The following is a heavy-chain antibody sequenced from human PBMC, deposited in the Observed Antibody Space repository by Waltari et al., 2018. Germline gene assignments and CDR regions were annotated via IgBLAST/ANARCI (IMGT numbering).Heavy chain of an antibody. CDR2: ISRGSDTI. J-gene: IGHJ5*02. CDR3: ARDTILDP. Sequence: EVQLVESGGGLVQPGGSLRLSCAARGFTFSDYSMNWDRQAPGKGLRWVSCISRGSDTIYYANSVRGRFTISRDNARNSLYLQMNILRAEDTAIYHCARDTILDPWGQGTLVTVSS. CDR1: GFTFSDYS. V-gene: IGHV3-48*01.